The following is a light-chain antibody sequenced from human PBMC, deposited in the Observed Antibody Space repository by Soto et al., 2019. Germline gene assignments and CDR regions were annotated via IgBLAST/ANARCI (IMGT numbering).Light chain of an antibody. CDR2: GNS. CDR1: SSNIGAGYD. J-gene: IGLJ3*02. CDR3: LSYDSSLSGWV. V-gene: IGLV1-40*01. Sequence: HSVLTQPPSVSGAPGQRVTISCTGRSSNIGAGYDVHWYQQLPGTAPKLLIYGNSNRPSGVPDRFSGSKSGTSASLAITGLQAEDEADYYCLSYDSSLSGWVFGGGTKLTVL.